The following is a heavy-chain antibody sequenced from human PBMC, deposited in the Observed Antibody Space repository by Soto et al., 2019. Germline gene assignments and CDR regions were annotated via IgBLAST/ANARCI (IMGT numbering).Heavy chain of an antibody. CDR2: IYYSGST. J-gene: IGHJ6*02. D-gene: IGHD6-13*01. Sequence: SETLSLTCTVSGGSVSSGSYYWSWIRQPPGKGLEWIGYIYYSGSTNYNPSLKSRVTISVDTSKNQFSLKLSSVTAADTAVYYCARDIAAAGSYYGMDVWGQGTTVTVSS. V-gene: IGHV4-61*01. CDR3: ARDIAAAGSYYGMDV. CDR1: GGSVSSGSYY.